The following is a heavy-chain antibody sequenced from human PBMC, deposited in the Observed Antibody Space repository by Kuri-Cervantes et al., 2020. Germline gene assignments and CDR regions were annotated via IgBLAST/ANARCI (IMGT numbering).Heavy chain of an antibody. J-gene: IGHJ4*02. Sequence: SEILSPTCTASGGPISSYYWSWTRQPAGKGLEWIGRIYTSGRTNHHPTLKSRVTMSVDTSKNQSSLKLSSMTAADTAVYYGARASKEWLDFDYWGQGTLVTVSS. CDR3: ARASKEWLDFDY. CDR2: IYTSGRT. CDR1: GGPISSYY. D-gene: IGHD6-19*01. V-gene: IGHV4-4*07.